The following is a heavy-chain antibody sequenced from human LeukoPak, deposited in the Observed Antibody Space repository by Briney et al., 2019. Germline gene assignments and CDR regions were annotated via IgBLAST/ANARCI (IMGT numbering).Heavy chain of an antibody. CDR1: GGSFSGYY. D-gene: IGHD3-10*01. CDR3: ARGLSYHYGSGSPRFDP. J-gene: IGHJ5*02. V-gene: IGHV4-34*01. Sequence: SETLSLTCAVYGGSFSGYYWSWIRQPPGKGLEWIGEINHSGSTNYNPSLKSRVTISVDTSKNQFSLKLSSVTAADTAMYYCARGLSYHYGSGSPRFDPWGQGTLVTVSS. CDR2: INHSGST.